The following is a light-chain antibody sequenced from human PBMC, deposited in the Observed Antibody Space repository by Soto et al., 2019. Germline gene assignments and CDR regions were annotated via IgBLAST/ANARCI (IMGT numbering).Light chain of an antibody. V-gene: IGKV3-15*01. CDR1: QSVSGN. Sequence: EIVMTQSPGTLSVSPGEGATPPCRASQSVSGNLAWYQQKPGQAPRLLIYGTSIRATGVPARFSGGGSGTEFTLTISGLQSEDFAVYYCQQYNNWPLITFGQGTRLEI. J-gene: IGKJ5*01. CDR3: QQYNNWPLIT. CDR2: GTS.